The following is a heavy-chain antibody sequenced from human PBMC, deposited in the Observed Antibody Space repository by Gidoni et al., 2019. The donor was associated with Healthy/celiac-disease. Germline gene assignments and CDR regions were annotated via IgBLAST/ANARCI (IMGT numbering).Heavy chain of an antibody. CDR3: TTARQYYYGSGRRGPY. J-gene: IGHJ4*02. V-gene: IGHV3-15*01. CDR1: GFTFSNAW. CDR2: IKSKTDGGTT. Sequence: EVQLVESGGGLVKPGGSLRLSCAASGFTFSNAWMSWVRQAPGKGLGWVGRIKSKTDGGTTDYAAPVKGRFTISRDDSKNTLYLQMNSLKTEDTAVYYCTTARQYYYGSGRRGPYWGQGTLVTVSS. D-gene: IGHD3-10*01.